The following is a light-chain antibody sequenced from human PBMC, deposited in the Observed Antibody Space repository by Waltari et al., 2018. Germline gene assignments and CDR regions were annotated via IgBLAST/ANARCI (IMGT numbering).Light chain of an antibody. CDR1: QNIDSH. J-gene: IGKJ4*01. Sequence: IVLTQSPATLSLSPGERATLSCRARQNIDSHLVWYQQKPGQAPRAVVYDASKRVTGIPARFTGSGSGADYTLTISALEPEDFALYFCQQRFDWPISFGGGTKLEIK. V-gene: IGKV3-11*01. CDR2: DAS. CDR3: QQRFDWPIS.